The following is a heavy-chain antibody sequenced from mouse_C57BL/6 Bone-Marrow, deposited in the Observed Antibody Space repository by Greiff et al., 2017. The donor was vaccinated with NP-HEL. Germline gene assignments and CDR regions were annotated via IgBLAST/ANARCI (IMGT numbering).Heavy chain of an antibody. V-gene: IGHV1-82*01. CDR3: ARDYYGYGRRYFDV. CDR1: GYAFSSSW. CDR2: IYPGDGDT. Sequence: QVQLKQSGPELVKPGASVKISCKASGYAFSSSWMNWVKQRPGKGLEWIGRIYPGDGDTNYNGKFKGKATLTADKSSSTAYMQLSSLTSEDSAVYFCARDYYGYGRRYFDVWGTGTTVTVSS. D-gene: IGHD2-2*01. J-gene: IGHJ1*03.